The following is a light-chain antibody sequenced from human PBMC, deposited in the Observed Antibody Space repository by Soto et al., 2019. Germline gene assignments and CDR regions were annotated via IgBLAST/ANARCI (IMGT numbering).Light chain of an antibody. CDR2: AAS. J-gene: IGKJ1*01. Sequence: DIQMTHSPSSLSASVGDIVTITCRASQSVGNFLNWYQQKPGKAPKLLIYAASSLQSGVPSRFSGSGSGTDFTLTISSLRPEDFATYYCQQSYSTPWTFGQGTKVDIK. V-gene: IGKV1-39*01. CDR1: QSVGNF. CDR3: QQSYSTPWT.